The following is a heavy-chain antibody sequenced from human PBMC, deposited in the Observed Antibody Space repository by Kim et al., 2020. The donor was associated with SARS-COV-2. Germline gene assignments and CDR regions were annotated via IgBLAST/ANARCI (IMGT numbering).Heavy chain of an antibody. Sequence: SETLSLTCTVSGGSISSGGYYWSWIRQHPGKGLEWIGYIYYSGSTYYNPSLKSRVTISVDTSKNQFSLKLSSVTAADTAVYYCAREVAGTHNWFDPWGQGTLVTVSS. V-gene: IGHV4-31*03. CDR2: IYYSGST. CDR1: GGSISSGGYY. J-gene: IGHJ5*02. CDR3: AREVAGTHNWFDP. D-gene: IGHD6-19*01.